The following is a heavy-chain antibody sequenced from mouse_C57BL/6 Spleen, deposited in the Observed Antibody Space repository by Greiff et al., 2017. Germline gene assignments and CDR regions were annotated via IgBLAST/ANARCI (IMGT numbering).Heavy chain of an antibody. CDR1: GYTFTDYY. V-gene: IGHV1-76*01. J-gene: IGHJ2*01. Sequence: QVQLKESGAELVRPGASVKLSCKASGYTFTDYYINWVKQRPGQGLEWIARIYPGSGNTYYNEKFKGKATLTAEKSSSTAYMQLSSLTSEDSAVYFCARNRVITTVVRGYFDYWGQGTTLTVSS. D-gene: IGHD1-1*01. CDR3: ARNRVITTVVRGYFDY. CDR2: IYPGSGNT.